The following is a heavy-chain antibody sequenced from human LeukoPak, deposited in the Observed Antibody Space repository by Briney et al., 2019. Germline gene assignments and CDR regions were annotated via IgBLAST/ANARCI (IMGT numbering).Heavy chain of an antibody. CDR3: ARVPQYSSSSPFDY. D-gene: IGHD6-6*01. CDR1: GYTFTGYY. J-gene: IGHJ4*02. V-gene: IGHV1-2*02. CDR2: INPNSGGT. Sequence: SVKVSCKSSGYTFTGYYMHWVRQAPGQGLEWMGWINPNSGGTNYAQKFQGRVTMTRDTSISTACMELSRLRSDDTAVYYCARVPQYSSSSPFDYWGQGTLVTVSS.